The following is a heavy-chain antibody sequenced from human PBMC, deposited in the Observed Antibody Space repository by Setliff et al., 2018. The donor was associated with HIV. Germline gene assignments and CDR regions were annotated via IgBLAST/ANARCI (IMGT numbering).Heavy chain of an antibody. CDR2: INSGSNYI. D-gene: IGHD2-15*01. CDR1: GFSFGSFS. V-gene: IGHV3-21*01. CDR3: VRALSGGYCSGGNCFPFDF. Sequence: GGSLRLSCSGSGFSFGSFSLHWVRQAPGKGLEWISSINSGSNYIYYTDSVKGRFIISRDNAKKPLFLQMSSLRAEDTAVYYCVRALSGGYCSGGNCFPFDFWGQGTLVTVSS. J-gene: IGHJ4*02.